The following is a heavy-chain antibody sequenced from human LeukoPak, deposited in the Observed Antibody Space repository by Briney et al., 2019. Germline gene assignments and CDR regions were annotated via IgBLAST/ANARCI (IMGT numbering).Heavy chain of an antibody. J-gene: IGHJ6*03. CDR3: ARAPPPGSITIFGVVTHYYYYMDV. D-gene: IGHD3-3*01. Sequence: ASVKVSCKASGYTFTGYYMHWVRQAPGQGLEWMGWINPNSGGTNYAQKFQGRVTMTRDTSISTAYMELSRLRSDDTAVYYCARAPPPGSITIFGVVTHYYYYMDVWGKGTTVTVSS. CDR1: GYTFTGYY. CDR2: INPNSGGT. V-gene: IGHV1-2*02.